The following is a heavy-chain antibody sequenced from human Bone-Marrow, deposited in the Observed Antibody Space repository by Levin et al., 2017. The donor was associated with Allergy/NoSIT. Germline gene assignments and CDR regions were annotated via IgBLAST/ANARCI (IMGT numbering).Heavy chain of an antibody. V-gene: IGHV3-7*03. Sequence: GGSLRLSCAASGFTFSSYWMSWVRQAPGKGLEWVANIKQDGSEKYYVDSVKGRFTISRDNAKNSLYLQMNSLRAEDTAVYYCATRRSYDILTGYGGPFDYWGQGTLVTVSS. CDR2: IKQDGSEK. CDR3: ATRRSYDILTGYGGPFDY. D-gene: IGHD3-9*01. J-gene: IGHJ4*02. CDR1: GFTFSSYW.